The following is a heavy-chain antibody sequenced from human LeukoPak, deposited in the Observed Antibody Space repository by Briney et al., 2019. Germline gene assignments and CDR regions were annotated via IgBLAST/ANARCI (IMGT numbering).Heavy chain of an antibody. CDR1: ALTFTCPP. D-gene: IGHD6-13*01. CDR2: ISGGGDTT. V-gene: IGHV3-23*01. CDR3: AEGGYSPSWYRLDY. J-gene: IGHJ4*02. Sequence: GGSLRHPHSPSALTFTCPPMNWSRQAPGKGLEWVSGISGGGDTTFYADSVKGRFTMSRDNSKNTLYLQMNSLRAEDTAVYYCAEGGYSPSWYRLDYSGQGTLVTVSS.